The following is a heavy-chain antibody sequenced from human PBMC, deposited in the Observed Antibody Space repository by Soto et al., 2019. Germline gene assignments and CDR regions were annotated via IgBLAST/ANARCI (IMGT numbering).Heavy chain of an antibody. CDR3: ARSYDVVGAFDI. CDR1: GFTFSGYS. J-gene: IGHJ3*02. Sequence: GGSLRLSCAASGFTFSGYSMNWVRQAPGKGLEWVSYISSSSSNIYYADSVKGRLTISRDNAKNSLYLQMNSLRDEDTAVYYCARSYDVVGAFDIWGQGTMVTVSS. V-gene: IGHV3-48*02. CDR2: ISSSSSNI. D-gene: IGHD1-26*01.